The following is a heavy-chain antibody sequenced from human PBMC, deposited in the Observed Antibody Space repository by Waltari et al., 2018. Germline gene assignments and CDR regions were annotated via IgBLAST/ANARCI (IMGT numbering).Heavy chain of an antibody. CDR2: INHSGST. V-gene: IGHV4-34*01. J-gene: IGHJ6*02. Sequence: VQLQQWGAGLLKPSETLSLTCAVYGGSFSGYYWSWIRQPPGKGREWIGEINHSGSTNYNPSLKSRVTISVDTSKNQFSLKLSSVTAADTAVYYCARGPVLRFLEWLSKEIYYYGMDVWGQGTTVTVSS. CDR3: ARGPVLRFLEWLSKEIYYYGMDV. CDR1: GGSFSGYY. D-gene: IGHD3-3*01.